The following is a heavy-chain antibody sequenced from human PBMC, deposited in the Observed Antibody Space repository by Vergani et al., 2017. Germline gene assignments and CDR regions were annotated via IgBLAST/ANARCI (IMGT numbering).Heavy chain of an antibody. CDR2: IFPKSGGT. CDR3: ARDGVSGGALDI. CDR1: GYSFSSYD. J-gene: IGHJ3*02. V-gene: IGHV1-2*02. Sequence: QVQLVQSGAEVKKPGASVKVSCRASGYSFSSYDISWVRQAPGQGLEWMGWIFPKSGGTNYAQKFRGRVTMTRDTSINTVYMELTKLRSDDTAMYFCARDGVSGGALDIWGRGTLVTVSS. D-gene: IGHD3-16*01.